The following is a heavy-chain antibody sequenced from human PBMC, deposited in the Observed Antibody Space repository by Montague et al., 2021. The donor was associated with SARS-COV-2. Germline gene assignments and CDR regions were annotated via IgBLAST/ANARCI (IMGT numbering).Heavy chain of an antibody. CDR2: ISYDGSVK. V-gene: IGHV3-30*18. CDR1: GLSFSNFG. J-gene: IGHJ6*02. CDR3: AKNRAIFWFGEGRESMDA. Sequence: SLRLFCAASGLSFSNFGMHWVRQAPGKGLEWLAVISYDGSVKYYADFLRGRFSISKDNSKYTVYLQMNSLRPEDTAVYFCAKNRAIFWFGEGRESMDAWGQGTTVIVS. D-gene: IGHD3-10*01.